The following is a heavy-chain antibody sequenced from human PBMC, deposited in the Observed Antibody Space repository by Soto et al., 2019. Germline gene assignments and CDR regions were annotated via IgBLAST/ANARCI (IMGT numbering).Heavy chain of an antibody. CDR1: GYTFTSYA. V-gene: IGHV1-3*01. CDR3: ARGYCSSTSCYGKIDY. D-gene: IGHD2-2*01. J-gene: IGHJ4*02. Sequence: ASVKVSCKASGYTFTSYAMHWVRQAPGQRLEWMGWINAGNGNTKYSQKFQGRVTITRDTSASTAYMELSSLRSEDTAVYYCARGYCSSTSCYGKIDYWGQGTLVTVSS. CDR2: INAGNGNT.